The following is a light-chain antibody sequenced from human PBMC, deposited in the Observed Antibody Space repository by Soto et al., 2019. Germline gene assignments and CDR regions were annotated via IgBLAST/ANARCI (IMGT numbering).Light chain of an antibody. V-gene: IGLV2-23*02. J-gene: IGLJ2*01. Sequence: QSALTQPASVSGSPGQSITISCTGTSSDVGSYNLVSWYQQHPNKAPKLIIYEVTKRPSGVSNRFSGSKSGNTASLTISGLQAEDEADYYCSSFASNVIFGGGTKLTAL. CDR3: SSFASNVI. CDR1: SSDVGSYNL. CDR2: EVT.